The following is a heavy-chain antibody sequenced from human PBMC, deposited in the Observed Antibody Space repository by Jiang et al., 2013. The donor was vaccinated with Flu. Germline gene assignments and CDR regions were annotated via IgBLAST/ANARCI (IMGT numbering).Heavy chain of an antibody. J-gene: IGHJ5*02. CDR3: ARDLREVTIMKDNWFDP. V-gene: IGHV4-59*13. D-gene: IGHD5-24*01. CDR2: IYHTGNT. Sequence: GPGLVKPSETLSLTCTVSGGSMNHYYWSWIRQPPGKGLEWIGYIYHTGNTYYNPSLERRVTISIDTSKNHFSLRLSSVTAADTAVYYCARDLREVTIMKDNWFDPWGQGILVSVSS. CDR1: GGSMNHYY.